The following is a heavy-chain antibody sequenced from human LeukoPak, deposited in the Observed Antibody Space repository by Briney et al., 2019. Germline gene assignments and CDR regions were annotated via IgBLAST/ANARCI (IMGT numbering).Heavy chain of an antibody. D-gene: IGHD6-19*01. J-gene: IGHJ6*03. CDR1: GYTFTSYY. CDR3: ARGTSGLADPGIYYMDV. CDR2: INPSGGST. V-gene: IGHV1-46*01. Sequence: VASVKVSCKASGYTFTSYYMHSVRQAPGQGLEWMGIINPSGGSTSYAQKFQGRVTMTRDMSTSTVYMELSSLRSEDTAVYYCARGTSGLADPGIYYMDVWGKGTTVTVSS.